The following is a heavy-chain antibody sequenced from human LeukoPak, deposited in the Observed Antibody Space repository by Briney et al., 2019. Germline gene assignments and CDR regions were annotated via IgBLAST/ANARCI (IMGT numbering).Heavy chain of an antibody. V-gene: IGHV3-30*18. CDR2: ISYDGSNK. J-gene: IGHJ2*01. D-gene: IGHD2-21*01. Sequence: GGSLRLSCAASGFTFSSYGIHWVRQAPGKGLEWVAIISYDGSNKYYADSVQGRFTISRDNSKNTLYLQMNSLRAEDTAGYYGAKGIGGCCGCGNLWGRGTLVTVSS. CDR1: GFTFSSYG. CDR3: AKGIGGCCGCGNL.